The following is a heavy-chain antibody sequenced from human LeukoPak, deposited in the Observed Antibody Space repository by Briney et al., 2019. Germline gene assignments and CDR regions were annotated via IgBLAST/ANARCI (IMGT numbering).Heavy chain of an antibody. J-gene: IGHJ4*02. CDR2: ISAYNGYT. V-gene: IGHV1-18*01. Sequence: GASVKVSCKASGYTFTNYGISWVRQAPGQGLEWLGWISAYNGYTKYAQKLQGRVTMTTDTSTSTAYMEMGSLRSDDTAAYYCAIGTSIAGRPDSWGKGTLVTVSS. D-gene: IGHD6-6*01. CDR1: GYTFTNYG. CDR3: AIGTSIAGRPDS.